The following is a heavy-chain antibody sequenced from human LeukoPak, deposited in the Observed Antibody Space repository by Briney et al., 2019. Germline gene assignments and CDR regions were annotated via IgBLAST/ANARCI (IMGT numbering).Heavy chain of an antibody. CDR2: ISAYNGNT. CDR3: VRVSLVGATAYFDY. V-gene: IGHV1-18*01. Sequence: GASVKVSCKASGYTFTSYGISWVRQAPGQGLEWMGWISAYNGNTNYAQKLQGRVTMTTDTSTSTAYMELRSLRSDDTAVYYCVRVSLVGATAYFDYWGQGTLVTVSS. J-gene: IGHJ4*02. CDR1: GYTFTSYG. D-gene: IGHD1-26*01.